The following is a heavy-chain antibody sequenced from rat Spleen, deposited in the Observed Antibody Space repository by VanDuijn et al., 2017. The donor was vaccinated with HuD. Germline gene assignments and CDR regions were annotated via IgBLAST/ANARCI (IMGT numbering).Heavy chain of an antibody. Sequence: EVKLVESGGGLVQPGRSLKLSCAASGFNFNDNWMGWVRQAPGKGLEWIGEINKDSRKIKYNPSLKDKFTISRDNAQNTLYLQMNKLGSEDTAIYYCVREELGVRDWGQGVMVTVSS. CDR3: VREELGVRD. CDR1: GFNFNDNW. V-gene: IGHV4-2*01. J-gene: IGHJ2*01. D-gene: IGHD4-3*01. CDR2: INKDSRKI.